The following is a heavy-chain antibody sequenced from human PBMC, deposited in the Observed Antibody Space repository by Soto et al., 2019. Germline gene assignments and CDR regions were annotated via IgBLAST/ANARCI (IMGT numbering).Heavy chain of an antibody. CDR2: LYPGDCDT. V-gene: IGHV5-51*04. D-gene: IGHD6-19*01. CDR3: ARPFDTSGWYDH. CDR1: GYSFTSYW. Sequence: ESLKICCKGSGYSFTSYWIAWVRQMPGKGLECMGILYPGDCDTRYSSSCEGQVPISADKPINPAYLQWSSLKASDSAMYYCARPFDTSGWYDHGGQGTLVTVSS. J-gene: IGHJ5*02.